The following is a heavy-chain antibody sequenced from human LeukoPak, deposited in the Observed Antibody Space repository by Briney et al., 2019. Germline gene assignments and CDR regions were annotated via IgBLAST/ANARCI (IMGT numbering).Heavy chain of an antibody. Sequence: GGSLRLSCAASGFTFSSYWMSWVRQAPGKGLEWVANIKQDGSEKYYVDSVKGRFTISRDNAKNSLYLQMNSLRAEDTAVYCCARDRLHYGEYEKTFDYWGQGTLVTVSS. V-gene: IGHV3-7*01. CDR3: ARDRLHYGEYEKTFDY. CDR1: GFTFSSYW. J-gene: IGHJ4*02. D-gene: IGHD4-17*01. CDR2: IKQDGSEK.